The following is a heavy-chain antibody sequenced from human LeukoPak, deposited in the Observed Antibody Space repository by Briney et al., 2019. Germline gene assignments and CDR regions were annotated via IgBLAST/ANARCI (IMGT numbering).Heavy chain of an antibody. CDR2: ISGSGGST. D-gene: IGHD6-19*01. V-gene: IGHV3-23*01. CDR3: AKVKYSSGWYRSYYYYGMDV. Sequence: GGSLRLSCAASGFTSSSYAMSWVRQAPGKGLEWVSAISGSGGSTYYADSVKGRFTISRDNSKNTLYLQMNSLRAEDTAVYYCAKVKYSSGWYRSYYYYGMDVWGQGTTVTVSS. J-gene: IGHJ6*02. CDR1: GFTSSSYA.